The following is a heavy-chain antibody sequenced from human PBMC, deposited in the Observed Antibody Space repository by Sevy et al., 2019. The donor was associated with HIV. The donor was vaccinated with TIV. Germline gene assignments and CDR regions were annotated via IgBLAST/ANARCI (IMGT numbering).Heavy chain of an antibody. CDR2: ISGSGGST. CDR1: GFTFSSYA. Sequence: GGSLRLSCAASGFTFSSYAMSWVRQAPGKGLEWVSAISGSGGSTYYADSVKGRFTISRDNSKNTLYLQMNSLRAEDTAVYYGASPPRPRVATIYDWFDPWGQGTLVTVSS. CDR3: ASPPRPRVATIYDWFDP. V-gene: IGHV3-23*01. J-gene: IGHJ5*02. D-gene: IGHD5-12*01.